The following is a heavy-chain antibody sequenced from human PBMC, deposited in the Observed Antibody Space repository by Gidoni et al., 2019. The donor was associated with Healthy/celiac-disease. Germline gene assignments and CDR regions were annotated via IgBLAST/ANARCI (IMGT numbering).Heavy chain of an antibody. CDR3: AKDMGPMVRGVIIGPYYYYYGMDV. Sequence: EVQLVESGGGLVQPGRSLRLSCAASGFTFDDYAMHGVRQAPGKGLEWVSGISWNSGSIGYADSVKGRFTISRDNAKNSLYLQMNSLRAEDTALYYCAKDMGPMVRGVIIGPYYYYYGMDVWGQGTTVTVSS. CDR2: ISWNSGSI. D-gene: IGHD3-10*01. CDR1: GFTFDDYA. V-gene: IGHV3-9*01. J-gene: IGHJ6*02.